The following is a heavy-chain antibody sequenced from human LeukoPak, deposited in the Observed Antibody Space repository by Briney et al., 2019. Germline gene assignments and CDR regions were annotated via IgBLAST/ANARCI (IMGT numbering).Heavy chain of an antibody. CDR3: ARDLYDRSGYYYVYFDY. V-gene: IGHV3-48*03. J-gene: IGHJ4*02. CDR2: ISSSGSTI. D-gene: IGHD3-22*01. CDR1: GFTFSSYW. Sequence: GGSLRLSCAASGFTFSSYWMSWVRQAPGKGLEWVSYISSSGSTIYYADSVKGRFTISRDNAKNSLYLQMNSLRAEDTAVYYCARDLYDRSGYYYVYFDYWGQGTLVTVSS.